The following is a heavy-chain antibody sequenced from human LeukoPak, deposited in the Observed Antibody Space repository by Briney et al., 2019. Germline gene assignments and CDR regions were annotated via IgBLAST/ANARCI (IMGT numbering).Heavy chain of an antibody. CDR1: GFTVSSNY. J-gene: IGHJ3*02. V-gene: IGHV3-53*01. CDR2: IYSGGST. CDR3: ARDYTVVTPSGAFDI. Sequence: PGGSPRLSCAASGFTVSSNYMSWVRQAPGKGLEWVSVIYSGGSTYYADSVKGRFTISRDSSKNTLYLQMNSLRAEDTAVYYCARDYTVVTPSGAFDIWGQGTMVTVSS. D-gene: IGHD4-23*01.